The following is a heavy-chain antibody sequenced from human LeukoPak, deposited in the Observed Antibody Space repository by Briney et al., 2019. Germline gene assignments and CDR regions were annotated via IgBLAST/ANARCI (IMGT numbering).Heavy chain of an antibody. J-gene: IGHJ4*02. CDR3: ARTPSTSETAAGSFDY. V-gene: IGHV1-18*01. CDR2: ISVYNGNT. Sequence: ASVKVSCKASGYTFTSYGISWVRQAPGQELEWMAWISVYNGNTNYAQKLQGRVTMTTDTSTSTAYMELRSLRSDDTAVYYCARTPSTSETAAGSFDYWGQGTLVTVSS. D-gene: IGHD6-13*01. CDR1: GYTFTSYG.